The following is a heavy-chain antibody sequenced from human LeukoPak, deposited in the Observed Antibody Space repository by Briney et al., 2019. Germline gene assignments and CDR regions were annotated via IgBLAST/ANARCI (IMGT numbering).Heavy chain of an antibody. Sequence: SETLSLTCAVTRLSISSGYFWAWIRQSPGKGLEWIGSIFHSGITYYNPSLKSRITISVNTSKNQFSLRLSSVTAADAAVYYCARRISTRRGETCSSTSCYFDYWGQGTLVTVSS. J-gene: IGHJ4*02. CDR1: RLSISSGYF. V-gene: IGHV4-38-2*01. CDR3: ARRISTRRGETCSSTSCYFDY. D-gene: IGHD2-2*01. CDR2: IFHSGIT.